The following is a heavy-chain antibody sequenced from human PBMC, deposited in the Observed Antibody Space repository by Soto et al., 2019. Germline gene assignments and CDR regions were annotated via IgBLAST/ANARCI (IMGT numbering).Heavy chain of an antibody. J-gene: IGHJ5*02. CDR2: IYYSGST. Sequence: SETLSLTCTVSGGSISSYYWSWIRQPPGKGLEWIGYIYYSGSTNYNPSLKSRVTISVDTSKNQFSLKLSSVTAADTAVYYCARGLTRSYYVCSGSYSSKWYDPWC. CDR1: GGSISSYY. D-gene: IGHD3-22*01. CDR3: ARGLTRSYYVCSGSYSSKWYDP. V-gene: IGHV4-59*12.